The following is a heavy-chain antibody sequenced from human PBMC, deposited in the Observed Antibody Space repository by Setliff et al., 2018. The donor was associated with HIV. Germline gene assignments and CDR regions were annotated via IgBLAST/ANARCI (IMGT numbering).Heavy chain of an antibody. J-gene: IGHJ4*02. V-gene: IGHV4-61*02. Sequence: PSETLSLTCTVSGGSISSSSYYWGWIRQPAGKGLEWIGRIYTSGSTNYNPSLKSRVTISVDTSKNQFSLRLKSVTAADTAVYFCARLDSIGPGYWGQGTLVTVSS. CDR3: ARLDSIGPGY. CDR2: IYTSGST. CDR1: GGSISSSSYY.